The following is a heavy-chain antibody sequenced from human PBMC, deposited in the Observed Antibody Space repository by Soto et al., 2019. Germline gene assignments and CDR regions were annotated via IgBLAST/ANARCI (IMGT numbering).Heavy chain of an antibody. CDR3: ARGKWDLLLHRPNAFDI. J-gene: IGHJ3*02. D-gene: IGHD1-26*01. CDR1: GGTFTNFA. CDR2: ITPIFDTT. V-gene: IGHV1-69*13. Sequence: SVKVSCKTSGGTFTNFAISRVRQAPGQGLEWMGGITPIFDTTKYAQEFQGRVTITADESSTTAYMEMSSLRSEDTAVYFCARGKWDLLLHRPNAFDIWGQGTLVTVSS.